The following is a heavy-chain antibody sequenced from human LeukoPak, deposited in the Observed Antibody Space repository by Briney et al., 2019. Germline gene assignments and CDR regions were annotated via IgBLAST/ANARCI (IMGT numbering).Heavy chain of an antibody. CDR3: ARLEPYYDILTGYSYQNYYFDY. CDR2: TYYSGST. CDR1: GGSISSSSYY. Sequence: SETLSLTCTVSGGSISSSSYYWGWIRQPPGKGLGWIGSTYYSGSTYYNPSLKSRVTISVDTSKNQFSLKLSFVTAADTAVYYCARLEPYYDILTGYSYQNYYFDYWGQGTLVTVSS. D-gene: IGHD3-9*01. V-gene: IGHV4-39*01. J-gene: IGHJ4*02.